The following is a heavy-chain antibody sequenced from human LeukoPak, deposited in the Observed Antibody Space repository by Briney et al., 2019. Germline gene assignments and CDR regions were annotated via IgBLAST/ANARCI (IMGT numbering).Heavy chain of an antibody. CDR1: GGSFSGYY. CDR2: INHSGST. J-gene: IGHJ6*03. CDR3: ARGISHGVSYGPETYYMDV. V-gene: IGHV4-34*01. D-gene: IGHD3-10*01. Sequence: SETLSLTCAVYGGSFSGYYWSWIRQPPGKGPEWIGEINHSGSTNYNPSLKSRVTISVDTSKNQFSLKLGSVTAADTAVYYCARGISHGVSYGPETYYMDVWGKGTTVTVSS.